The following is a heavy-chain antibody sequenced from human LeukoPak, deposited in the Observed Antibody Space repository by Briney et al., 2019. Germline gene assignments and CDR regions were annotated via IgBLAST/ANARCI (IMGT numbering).Heavy chain of an antibody. CDR1: GYTFTGYY. J-gene: IGHJ5*02. CDR3: ARRVEYQLLYWFDP. D-gene: IGHD2-2*01. V-gene: IGHV1-2*02. CDR2: INPNSGGT. Sequence: ASVKVSCTASGYTFTGYYMHWVRQAPGQGLEWMGWINPNSGGTNYAQKFQGRVTMTRDTSISTAYMELSRLRSDDTAVYYRARRVEYQLLYWFDPWGQGTLVTVSS.